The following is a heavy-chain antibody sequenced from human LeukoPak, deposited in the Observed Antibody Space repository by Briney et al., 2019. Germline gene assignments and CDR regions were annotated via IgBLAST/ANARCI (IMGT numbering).Heavy chain of an antibody. CDR2: INHSGST. Sequence: SETLSLTCAVYGGSFSGYYWSWIRQPPGKGLEWIGEINHSGSTNYNPSLKSRVTISVDTSKNQFSPKLSSVTAADTAVYYCARGFSGYDWRADFDYWGQGTLVTVSS. D-gene: IGHD5-12*01. V-gene: IGHV4-34*01. CDR1: GGSFSGYY. J-gene: IGHJ4*02. CDR3: ARGFSGYDWRADFDY.